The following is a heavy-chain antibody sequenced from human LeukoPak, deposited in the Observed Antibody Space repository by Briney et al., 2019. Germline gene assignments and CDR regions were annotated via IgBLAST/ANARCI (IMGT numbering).Heavy chain of an antibody. J-gene: IGHJ4*02. CDR3: ARVVPAAPFDY. V-gene: IGHV3-48*03. CDR2: IISSGSTI. Sequence: GSLRLSCAASGFTFSSYEMNWVRQAPGKGVVWVSYIISSGSTIYYADSVKGRFTISRDNAKNSLYLQMNSLRAEDTAVYYCARVVPAAPFDYWGQGTLVTVSS. D-gene: IGHD2-2*01. CDR1: GFTFSSYE.